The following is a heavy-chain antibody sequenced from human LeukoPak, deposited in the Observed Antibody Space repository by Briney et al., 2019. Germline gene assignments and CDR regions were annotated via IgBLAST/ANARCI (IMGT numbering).Heavy chain of an antibody. Sequence: GGSLRLTCTASGFTLSNYWMSWVRKTPEKGLEWVANIKQDESEKVYVGPVKGRFTISRDNAKSSLYLQMSGLRADDTAVYYCARDPYSSTWSYGMDIWGQGTTVIVSS. CDR2: IKQDESEK. V-gene: IGHV3-7*05. CDR1: GFTLSNYW. D-gene: IGHD6-13*01. J-gene: IGHJ6*02. CDR3: ARDPYSSTWSYGMDI.